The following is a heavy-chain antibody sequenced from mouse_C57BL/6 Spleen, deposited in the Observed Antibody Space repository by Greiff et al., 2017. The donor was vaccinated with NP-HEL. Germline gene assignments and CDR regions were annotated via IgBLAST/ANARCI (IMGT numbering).Heavy chain of an antibody. Sequence: EVKLVESGGGLVKPGGSLKLSCAASGFTFSSYAMSWVRQTPEKRLEWVATISDGGSYTYYPDNVKGRFTITRDNAKNNLYLQMSHLKSEDTAMYYCARGGGPEYYGSSLYWYFDVLGTGTTVTVSS. CDR1: GFTFSSYA. CDR2: ISDGGSYT. CDR3: ARGGGPEYYGSSLYWYFDV. V-gene: IGHV5-4*03. J-gene: IGHJ1*03. D-gene: IGHD1-1*01.